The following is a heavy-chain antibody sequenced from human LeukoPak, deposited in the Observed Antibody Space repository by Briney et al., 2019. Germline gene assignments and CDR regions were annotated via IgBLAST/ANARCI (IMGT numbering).Heavy chain of an antibody. Sequence: GGSLRLSCAASGFTFSSYGMHWARQAPGKGLEWVAVIWYDGSNKYYADSVKGRFTISRDNSKNTLYLQMNSLRAEDTAVYYCARLSSYGLLDYWGQGTLVTVSS. V-gene: IGHV3-33*01. J-gene: IGHJ4*02. CDR1: GFTFSSYG. D-gene: IGHD5-18*01. CDR2: IWYDGSNK. CDR3: ARLSSYGLLDY.